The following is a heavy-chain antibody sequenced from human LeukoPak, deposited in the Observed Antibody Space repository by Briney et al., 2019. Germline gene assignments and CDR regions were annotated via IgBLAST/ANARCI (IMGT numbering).Heavy chain of an antibody. CDR2: VYYSGST. CDR3: ARSYERYSYGPAGY. Sequence: PSETLSLTCAVSGYSISSGYYWGWIRQPPGKGLEWIGSVYYSGSTYYNPSLKSRVTMSVDTSKNQFSLKLTPVGAADTDVYYCARSYERYSYGPAGYWGQGTLVTVSS. CDR1: GYSISSGYY. V-gene: IGHV4-38-2*01. D-gene: IGHD5-18*01. J-gene: IGHJ4*02.